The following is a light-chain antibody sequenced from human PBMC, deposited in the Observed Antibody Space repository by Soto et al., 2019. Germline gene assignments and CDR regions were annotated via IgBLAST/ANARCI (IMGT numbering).Light chain of an antibody. V-gene: IGLV2-11*01. CDR2: DVS. J-gene: IGLJ1*01. CDR1: SSDVGTYNY. CDR3: CSYAGSPRDV. Sequence: QSALTQPRSVSGSLGQSVTISCTGTSSDVGTYNYVSWYQQHPGKAPKVMIYDVSERPSGVPDRFSGSKSGNTASLTISGRQAEDEAADYCCSYAGSPRDVLGTGTKLTVL.